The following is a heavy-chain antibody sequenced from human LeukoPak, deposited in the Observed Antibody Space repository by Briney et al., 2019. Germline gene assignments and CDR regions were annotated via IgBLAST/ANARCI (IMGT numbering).Heavy chain of an antibody. CDR3: AKEVPCLDY. D-gene: IGHD1-1*01. CDR1: GLTFNNYV. J-gene: IGHJ4*02. V-gene: IGHV3-23*01. CDR2: ISSSGRST. Sequence: GGSLRLSCATSGLTFNNYVMTWVRQAPEKGLEWVSSISSSGRSTYYADSVRGRFTISRDNSKNTLFLQMNTLRADDTAVYYCAKEVPCLDYWGRGTLVTVSS.